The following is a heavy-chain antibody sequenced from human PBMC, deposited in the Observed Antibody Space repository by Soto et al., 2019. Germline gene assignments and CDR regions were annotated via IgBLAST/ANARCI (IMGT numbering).Heavy chain of an antibody. V-gene: IGHV1-2*02. D-gene: IGHD2-15*01. J-gene: IGHJ4*02. CDR1: GYTFTGYY. CDR2: INPNSGGT. Sequence: ASVKVSCKASGYTFTGYYMHWVRQAPGQGLEWMGWINPNSGGTNYAQKFQGRVTMTRDTSISTAYMELSRLRSDDTAVYYCARDRYCSGGSCYNLGYWGQGTQVTVSS. CDR3: ARDRYCSGGSCYNLGY.